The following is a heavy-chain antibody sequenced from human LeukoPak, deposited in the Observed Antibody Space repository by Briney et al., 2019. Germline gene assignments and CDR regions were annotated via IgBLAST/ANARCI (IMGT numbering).Heavy chain of an antibody. CDR2: VYYTGIT. D-gene: IGHD3-22*01. CDR1: GGSISSSTYN. CDR3: ARQVRSPVVMFMDV. J-gene: IGHJ6*03. Sequence: PSETLSLTCTVAGGSISSSTYNWGWIRQPPGKGLERIGSVYYTGITYYNPSVESRVTISVDTSKNHFSLELNSVTAADTGVYFCARQVRSPVVMFMDVWGKGTTVIVSS. V-gene: IGHV4-39*01.